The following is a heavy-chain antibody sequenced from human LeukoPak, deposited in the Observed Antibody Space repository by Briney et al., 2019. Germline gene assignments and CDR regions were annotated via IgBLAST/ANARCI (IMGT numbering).Heavy chain of an antibody. Sequence: PGGSLRLSCAASGFTFSSYWMHWVRQAPGKGRVWVSRINSDGSSTSYAGSVKGRFTICRDNAKNTLYLQMNSLRAEDTAVYYCARGGVARLRYFGWFTPDDAFDIWGQGTMVTVSS. CDR3: ARGGVARLRYFGWFTPDDAFDI. CDR1: GFTFSSYW. D-gene: IGHD3-9*01. J-gene: IGHJ3*02. V-gene: IGHV3-74*01. CDR2: INSDGSST.